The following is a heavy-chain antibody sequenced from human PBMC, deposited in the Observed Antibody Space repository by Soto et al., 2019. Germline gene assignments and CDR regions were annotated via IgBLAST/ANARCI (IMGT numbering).Heavy chain of an antibody. V-gene: IGHV1-24*01. D-gene: IGHD1-26*01. CDR2: FDPEDGET. Sequence: ASVQVSCKVSGYTLTELSMHWVRQAPGKGLEWMGGFDPEDGETIYAQKFQGRVNMTEDTSTATAYMELSSLKSEDTAVYYCATGQAGASYFDYWGQGTLVTVSS. CDR3: ATGQAGASYFDY. CDR1: GYTLTELS. J-gene: IGHJ4*02.